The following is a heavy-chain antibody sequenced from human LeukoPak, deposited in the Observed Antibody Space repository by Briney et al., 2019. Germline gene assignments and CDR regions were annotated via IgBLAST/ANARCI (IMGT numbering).Heavy chain of an antibody. CDR3: ARDPYYYDSSGYYSLYYYYYMDV. V-gene: IGHV4-4*07. D-gene: IGHD3-22*01. J-gene: IGHJ6*03. CDR2: IYTSGST. Sequence: SETLSLTCTVSGGSISSYYWGWIRQPAGKGLEWIGRIYTSGSTNYNPSLTSRVTMSVDTSKNQFSLKLSSVAAADTAVYYCARDPYYYDSSGYYSLYYYYYMDVWGKGTTVTVS. CDR1: GGSISSYY.